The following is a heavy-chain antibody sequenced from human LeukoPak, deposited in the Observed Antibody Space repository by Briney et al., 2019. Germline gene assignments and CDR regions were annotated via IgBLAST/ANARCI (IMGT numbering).Heavy chain of an antibody. D-gene: IGHD6-6*01. Sequence: GGSLRLSCAACGFTFSNYWMSWGRQAPGKGLEWVANIKQDGSEKYYVDSVKGRFTISRDNAKNSLYLQMNSLRAEDTAVYYCASGQQLGYWGQGTRVTVSS. CDR1: GFTFSNYW. V-gene: IGHV3-7*01. CDR2: IKQDGSEK. CDR3: ASGQQLGY. J-gene: IGHJ4*02.